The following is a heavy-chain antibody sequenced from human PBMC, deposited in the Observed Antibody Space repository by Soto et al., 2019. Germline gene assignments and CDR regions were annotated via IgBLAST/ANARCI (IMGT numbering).Heavy chain of an antibody. CDR1: GFTFSSYG. V-gene: IGHV3-33*01. Sequence: QVQLVESGGGVVQPGRSLRLSCAASGFTFSSYGMHWVRQAPGKGLEWVAVIWYDGSKKYYTDSVKGRFTISRDNSKNTLYLQMNSLRAEDTAVYYCARVPLSLKTNVEGQFDYWGQGTLVTVPS. J-gene: IGHJ4*02. CDR2: IWYDGSKK. D-gene: IGHD2-2*01. CDR3: ARVPLSLKTNVEGQFDY.